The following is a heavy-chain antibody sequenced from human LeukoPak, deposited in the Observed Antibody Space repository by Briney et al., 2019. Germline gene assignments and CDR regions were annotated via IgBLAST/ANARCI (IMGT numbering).Heavy chain of an antibody. Sequence: GGSLRLSCAASGFTVSINYMSWVRQAPGKGLEWVSVIYSGGRKYYADSVKGRFTISRDNSKNTLYLQMNSLRAEDTAVYYCARSSGSYLYFDNWGQGSLVTVSS. CDR3: ARSSGSYLYFDN. D-gene: IGHD1-26*01. CDR1: GFTVSINY. J-gene: IGHJ4*02. CDR2: IYSGGRK. V-gene: IGHV3-53*01.